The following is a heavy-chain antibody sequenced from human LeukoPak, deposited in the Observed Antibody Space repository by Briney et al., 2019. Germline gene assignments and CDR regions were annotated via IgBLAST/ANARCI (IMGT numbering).Heavy chain of an antibody. Sequence: GGSLRLSCAASRFTFSYFAMHWVRQAPGKGLEWVAVLSDDGSNKFYADSVKGRFTISRDNSKNTLYLQMNSLRAEDTAFYYCAKDPHSSSWYYFDSWGQGTLVTVSS. CDR3: AKDPHSSSWYYFDS. J-gene: IGHJ4*02. CDR1: RFTFSYFA. V-gene: IGHV3-30*18. D-gene: IGHD6-13*01. CDR2: LSDDGSNK.